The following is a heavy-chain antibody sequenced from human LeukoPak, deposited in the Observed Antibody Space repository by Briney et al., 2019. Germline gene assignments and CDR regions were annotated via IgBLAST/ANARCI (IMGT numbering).Heavy chain of an antibody. V-gene: IGHV3-23*01. CDR3: GKDGSSSWQDKYFQH. Sequence: PGGSLRLSCAASGFTFSSYAMSWVRQAPGEGLEWVSAISGSGGSTYYADSVKGRFTISRGSSKNTLYLQMNSLRAEDTAVYYCGKDGSSSWQDKYFQHWGQGTLVTVSS. CDR2: ISGSGGST. CDR1: GFTFSSYA. J-gene: IGHJ1*01. D-gene: IGHD6-13*01.